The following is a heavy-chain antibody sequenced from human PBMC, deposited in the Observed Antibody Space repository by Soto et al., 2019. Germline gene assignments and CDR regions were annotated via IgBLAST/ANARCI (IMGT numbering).Heavy chain of an antibody. Sequence: SETLSLTCAVDDGSFTTYYWSWIRQPPGKGLEWIGYIYYSGRTDYNPSLKSRVTFSVDTSKNQFSLKLSSVTAADTAVYYCARRPAAEAFDIWGQGTMVTVSS. CDR3: ARRPAAEAFDI. V-gene: IGHV4-59*08. CDR2: IYYSGRT. CDR1: DGSFTTYY. J-gene: IGHJ3*02. D-gene: IGHD6-13*01.